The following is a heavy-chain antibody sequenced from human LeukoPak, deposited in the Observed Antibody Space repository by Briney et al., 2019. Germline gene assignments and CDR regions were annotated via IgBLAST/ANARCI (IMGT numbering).Heavy chain of an antibody. CDR3: AKDPYGDYVRYFDY. Sequence: GGSLRLSCAASGFTFSSYSMNWVRQAPGKGLEWVSYISSSSSTIYYADSVKGRFTISRDNAKNSLYLQMNSLRAEDTAVYYCAKDPYGDYVRYFDYWGQGTLVTVSS. CDR2: ISSSSSTI. D-gene: IGHD4-17*01. J-gene: IGHJ4*02. CDR1: GFTFSSYS. V-gene: IGHV3-48*01.